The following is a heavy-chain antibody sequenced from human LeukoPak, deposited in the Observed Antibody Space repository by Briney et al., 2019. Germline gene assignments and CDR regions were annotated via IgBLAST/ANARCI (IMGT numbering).Heavy chain of an antibody. CDR2: IINSGSA. J-gene: IGHJ6*03. Sequence: GSLRLSCAASGFTVSSNYMSWVRQAPGKGLEWIGQIINSGSANYNPSLKSRVTISVDTSKSQFSLRLRSVTAADTAVYYCARRQRKGMYYYASESDRPPDHYYYYIDVWGKGTTVTISS. D-gene: IGHD3-10*01. CDR1: GFTVSSNY. V-gene: IGHV4-34*12. CDR3: ARRQRKGMYYYASESDRPPDHYYYYIDV.